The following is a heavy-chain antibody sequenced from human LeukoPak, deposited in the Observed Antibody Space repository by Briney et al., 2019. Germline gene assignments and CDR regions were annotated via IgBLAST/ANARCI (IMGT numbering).Heavy chain of an antibody. D-gene: IGHD2-2*01. V-gene: IGHV1-69*13. CDR2: IIPIFGTA. J-gene: IGHJ4*02. CDR3: ARLRCSSTSCSHSFDY. CDR1: GGTFSSYA. Sequence: GASVKVSCKASGGTFSSYAISWVRQAPGRGLEWMGGIIPIFGTANYAQKFQGRVTITADESTSTAYMELSSLRSEDTAVYYCARLRCSSTSCSHSFDYWGQGTLVTVSS.